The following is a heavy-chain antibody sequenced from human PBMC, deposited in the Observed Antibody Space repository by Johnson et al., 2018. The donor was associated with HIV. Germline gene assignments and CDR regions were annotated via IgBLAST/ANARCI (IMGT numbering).Heavy chain of an antibody. CDR3: ARDKDLWVSLGGVNDAFEI. J-gene: IGHJ3*02. V-gene: IGHV3-30*03. D-gene: IGHD3-16*01. CDR1: GFTFDDYG. CDR2: ISYDGSNK. Sequence: QVQVVESGGGVVRPGGSLRLSCAASGFTFDDYGMSWVRQAPGKGLEWVAVISYDGSNKYYADSVKGRFTISRDNSKNTLYLQMNSLRAEDTAVYYCARDKDLWVSLGGVNDAFEIWGQGTLVAVSS.